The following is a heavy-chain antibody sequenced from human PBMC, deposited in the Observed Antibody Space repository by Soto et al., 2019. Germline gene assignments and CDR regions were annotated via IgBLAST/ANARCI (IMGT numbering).Heavy chain of an antibody. CDR2: ISGRGDST. CDR1: GFTFSSYA. J-gene: IGHJ4*02. D-gene: IGHD3-10*01. V-gene: IGHV3-23*01. Sequence: HPGGSLRLSCTASGFTFSSYAMSWVRQTPGKGLEWVSGISGRGDSTYYADSVKGRFTISRDNSKNTLFLQMNSLRAEDTAVYYCAKATGRSAWTFDYWGQGTLVTVSS. CDR3: AKATGRSAWTFDY.